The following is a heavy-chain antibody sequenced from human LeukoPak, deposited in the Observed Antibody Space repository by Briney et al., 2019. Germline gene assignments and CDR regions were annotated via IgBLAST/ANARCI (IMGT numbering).Heavy chain of an antibody. V-gene: IGHV1-2*02. J-gene: IGHJ5*02. CDR2: INPDSGGT. CDR1: GYTFTGYY. D-gene: IGHD3-22*01. CDR3: ARDYDSSGYYWFDP. Sequence: ASVKVSCKVSGYTFTGYYMHWVRQAPGQGLEWMGWINPDSGGTNYAQKFQGRVTMTRDTSISTAYMGRSRLRADDTAVYYCARDYDSSGYYWFDPWGQGTLVTVSS.